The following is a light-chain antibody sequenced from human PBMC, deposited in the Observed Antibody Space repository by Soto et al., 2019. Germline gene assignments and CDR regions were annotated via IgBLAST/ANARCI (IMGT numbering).Light chain of an antibody. CDR2: STS. CDR3: QQYNVWPPIT. CDR1: QSVSSN. Sequence: EIVMTQSPATLSVSPGERATLSCRASQSVSSNLAWYQQKPGQAPRLLIYSTSTRATGVPARFSGSGSGTEFTLTISSLQSEDFAVYYCQQYNVWPPITFGQVTRLEIK. V-gene: IGKV3-15*01. J-gene: IGKJ5*01.